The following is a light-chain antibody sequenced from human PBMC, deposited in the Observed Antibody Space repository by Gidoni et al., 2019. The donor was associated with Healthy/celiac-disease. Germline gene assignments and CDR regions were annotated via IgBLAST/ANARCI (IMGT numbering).Light chain of an antibody. CDR2: EVS. CDR3: SSYTSSSSVV. Sequence: SALTHPASVSGSTGRSITNSFTGTSSAVGGYNYFSWYQQHPVKAPKLRIYEVSNRPSGVSNRFSGSKSGNTASLTISGLQAEDEADYYCSSYTSSSSVVFGGGTKLTVL. CDR1: SSAVGGYNY. V-gene: IGLV2-14*01. J-gene: IGLJ2*01.